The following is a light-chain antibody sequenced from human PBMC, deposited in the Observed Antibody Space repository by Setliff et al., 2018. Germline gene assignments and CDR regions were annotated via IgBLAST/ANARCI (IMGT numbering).Light chain of an antibody. V-gene: IGLV2-8*01. Sequence: QSALTQPPSASGSPGQSVTISCTGTSSDVGAYDYVSWYQQHPGKAPKLMLYKVTERPSGVPDRFSGSKSGSTASLTVSGLQADDEADYYCSAYAGSNNWGVFGTGTKVTVL. J-gene: IGLJ1*01. CDR3: SAYAGSNNWGV. CDR2: KVT. CDR1: SSDVGAYDY.